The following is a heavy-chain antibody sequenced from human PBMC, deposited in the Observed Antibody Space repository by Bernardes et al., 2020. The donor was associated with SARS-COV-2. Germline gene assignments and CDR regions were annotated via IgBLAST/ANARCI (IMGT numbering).Heavy chain of an antibody. CDR3: ARSGLGWELLRRLAY. D-gene: IGHD1-26*01. J-gene: IGHJ4*02. CDR2: ISDYNGNT. V-gene: IGHV1-18*01. CDR1: GYTFTSYG. Sequence: ASVKVSCKASGYTFTSYGISWVRQAPGQGLEGMGWISDYNGNTNYAQKLQGRVTMTTDTSTSTAYMVLRSLRSDDTAVYYCARSGLGWELLRRLAYWGQGTLVTVSS.